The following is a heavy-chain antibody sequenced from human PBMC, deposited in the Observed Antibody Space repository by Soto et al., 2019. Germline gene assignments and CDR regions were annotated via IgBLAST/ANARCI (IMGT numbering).Heavy chain of an antibody. CDR2: ISSSSSYI. Sequence: GGSLRLSCAASGFTFSSYSMNWVRQAPGKGLEWVSSISSSSSYIYYADSVKGRFTISRDNAKNSLYLQMNSLRAEDTAVYYCARDVWSIFGVVTNYYYYYMDVWGKGTTVTVSS. V-gene: IGHV3-21*01. D-gene: IGHD3-3*01. J-gene: IGHJ6*03. CDR3: ARDVWSIFGVVTNYYYYYMDV. CDR1: GFTFSSYS.